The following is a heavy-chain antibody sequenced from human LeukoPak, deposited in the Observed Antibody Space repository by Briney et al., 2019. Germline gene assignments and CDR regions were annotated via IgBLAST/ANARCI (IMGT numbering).Heavy chain of an antibody. CDR3: ARERYSGYAGAAMPN. J-gene: IGHJ4*02. Sequence: ASVKSPARLLDTPSPATICTGCDRPLDKGLSGWDGSTLTVVAQTMHRSFQGRVTMTRDTSISTAYMELSRLRSDDTAVYYCARERYSGYAGAAMPNWGQGTLVTVSS. CDR2: STLTVVA. V-gene: IGHV1-2*02. D-gene: IGHD5-12*01. CDR1: DTPSPAT.